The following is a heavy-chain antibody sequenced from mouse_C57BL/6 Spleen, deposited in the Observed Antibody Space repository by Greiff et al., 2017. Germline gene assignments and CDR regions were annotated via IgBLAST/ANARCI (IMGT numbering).Heavy chain of an antibody. V-gene: IGHV1-82*01. Sequence: QVQLQQSGPELVKPGASVKISCKASGYAFSSSWMNWVKQRPGKGLEWIGRIYPGDGDTNYNGKFKGKATLTADKSSSTAYMQLSSLTSEDSAVYFCARDLYDYDGNAMDYWGQGTSVTVSS. CDR2: IYPGDGDT. CDR3: ARDLYDYDGNAMDY. J-gene: IGHJ4*01. D-gene: IGHD2-4*01. CDR1: GYAFSSSW.